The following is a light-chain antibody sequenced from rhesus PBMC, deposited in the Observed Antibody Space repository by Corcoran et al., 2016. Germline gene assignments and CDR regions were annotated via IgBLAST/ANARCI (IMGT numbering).Light chain of an antibody. CDR3: QQYNSAPLT. CDR1: QGISSY. CDR2: YAS. Sequence: DIQMTQSPSSLSASVGDTVTITCRASQGISSYLAWYQQNPGKAQKPLIDYASNLESGVPSRFSGRVYGTEFTLTISSLQPEDCATYYCQQYNSAPLTFGGGTKVEIK. J-gene: IGKJ4*01. V-gene: IGKV1-37*01.